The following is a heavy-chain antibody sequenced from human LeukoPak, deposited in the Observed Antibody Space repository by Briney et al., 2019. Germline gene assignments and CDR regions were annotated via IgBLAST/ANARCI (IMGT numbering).Heavy chain of an antibody. J-gene: IGHJ4*02. CDR3: ARGHYYYDSSGYLDY. V-gene: IGHV4-59*12. CDR1: GGSISSYY. Sequence: PSETLSLTCNVSGGSISSYYWSWIRQTPGKGLEWIGYVYYSGSTTYNPSLESRVTISVDTSKNQFSLKLSSVTAADTAVYYCARGHYYYDSSGYLDYWGQGTLVTVSS. D-gene: IGHD3-22*01. CDR2: VYYSGST.